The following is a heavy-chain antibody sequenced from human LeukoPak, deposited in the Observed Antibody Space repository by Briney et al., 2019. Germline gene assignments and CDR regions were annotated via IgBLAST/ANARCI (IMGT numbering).Heavy chain of an antibody. J-gene: IGHJ3*02. D-gene: IGHD6-13*01. Sequence: GGSLRLSCAASGFTFDDYGMSWVRQAPGKGLEWVSGINWNGGSTGYSDSVNGRFTISRDKAKNSLYLQMNSLRAGDTALYYCGREGYSSSWYGGSAFDIWGQGTMVTVST. CDR3: GREGYSSSWYGGSAFDI. CDR2: INWNGGST. CDR1: GFTFDDYG. V-gene: IGHV3-20*04.